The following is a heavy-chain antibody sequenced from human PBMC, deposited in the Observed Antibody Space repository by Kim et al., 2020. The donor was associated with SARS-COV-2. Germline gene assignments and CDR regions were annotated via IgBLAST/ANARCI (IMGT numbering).Heavy chain of an antibody. CDR3: ARDGPEATYYFDY. CDR2: ISSSSSTI. Sequence: GSLRLSCAASGFTFSSYNMNWVRQAPGKGLEWVSYISSSSSTIYYADSVKGRFTISRDNAKNSLYLQMNSLRAEDTAVYYCARDGPEATYYFDYWGQGTLVTVSS. CDR1: GFTFSSYN. J-gene: IGHJ4*02. V-gene: IGHV3-48*04.